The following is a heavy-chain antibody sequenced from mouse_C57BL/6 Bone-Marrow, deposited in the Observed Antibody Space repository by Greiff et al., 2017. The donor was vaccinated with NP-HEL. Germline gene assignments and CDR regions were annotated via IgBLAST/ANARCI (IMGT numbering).Heavy chain of an antibody. CDR1: GFNIKDDY. J-gene: IGHJ3*01. Sequence: EVQLQQSGAKLVRPGASVKLSCTASGFNIKDDYMHWVKQRPEQGLEWIGWIDPENGDTEYASKFQGKATITADTSSNTAYLQLSSLTSEDTAVYYCTSYYYGTWPSYWGQGTLVTVSA. CDR3: TSYYYGTWPSY. D-gene: IGHD1-1*01. CDR2: IDPENGDT. V-gene: IGHV14-4*01.